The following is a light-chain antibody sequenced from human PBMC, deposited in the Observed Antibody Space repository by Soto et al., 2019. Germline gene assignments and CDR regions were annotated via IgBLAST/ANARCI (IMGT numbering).Light chain of an antibody. V-gene: IGKV3-15*01. CDR2: GGS. J-gene: IGKJ1*01. CDR3: QQYNLWPEA. CDR1: QTISTN. Sequence: EVVMTQSPATLSVSPGERATLSCRASQTISTNLAWYQHKPGQPPRLLVYGGSTRAAAIPARFSGSGSGTAFTLTISGLQSEDSAVYYCQQYNLWPEAFGQGTKVEL.